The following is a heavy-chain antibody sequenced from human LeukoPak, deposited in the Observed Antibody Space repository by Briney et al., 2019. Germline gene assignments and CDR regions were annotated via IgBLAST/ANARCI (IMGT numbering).Heavy chain of an antibody. CDR2: INPNSGGT. Sequence: GASVKVSCKASGYTFTGYYMHWVRQAPGQGLEWMGWINPNSGGTNYAQKFQGRVTMTRDTSISTAYMELSRLRSDDTAVYYCARDPGGYSYGSDYWGQGTLVTVSS. V-gene: IGHV1-2*02. CDR3: ARDPGGYSYGSDY. CDR1: GYTFTGYY. J-gene: IGHJ4*02. D-gene: IGHD5-18*01.